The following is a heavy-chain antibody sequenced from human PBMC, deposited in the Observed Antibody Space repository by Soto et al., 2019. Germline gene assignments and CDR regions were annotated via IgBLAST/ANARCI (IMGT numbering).Heavy chain of an antibody. CDR3: ARGYCSSTSCQPRNWFDP. D-gene: IGHD2-2*01. CDR2: IYYSGST. Sequence: SSETLSLTCTVSGGSISSSSYYWGWIRQPPGKGLEWIGSIYYSGSTYYNPSLRSRVTISVDTSKNQFSLKLSSVTAADTAVYYCARGYCSSTSCQPRNWFDPWGQGTLVTVSS. V-gene: IGHV4-39*01. J-gene: IGHJ5*02. CDR1: GGSISSSSYY.